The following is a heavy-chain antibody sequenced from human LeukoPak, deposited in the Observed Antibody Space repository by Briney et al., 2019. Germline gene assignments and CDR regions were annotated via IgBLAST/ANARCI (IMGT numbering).Heavy chain of an antibody. J-gene: IGHJ6*03. CDR2: IKQDGSEK. D-gene: IGHD1-26*01. V-gene: IGHV3-7*01. Sequence: PGGSLRLSCAASGFTFSSYWMSWVRQAPGKGLEWVANIKQDGSEKYYVDSVKGRFTISRDNAKNSLYLQMNSLGAEDTAVYYCARERGSYYYYYMDVWGKGTTVTISS. CDR3: ARERGSYYYYYMDV. CDR1: GFTFSSYW.